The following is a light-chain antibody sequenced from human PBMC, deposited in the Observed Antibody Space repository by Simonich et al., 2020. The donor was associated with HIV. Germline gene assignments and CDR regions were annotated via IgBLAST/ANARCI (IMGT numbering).Light chain of an antibody. CDR3: SSYTSSTTYVL. CDR2: DIS. CDR1: GSDVGVYTY. V-gene: IGLV2-14*01. Sequence: QSALPQPASVSGSPGQSITISCTGTGSDVGVYTYVSWYQQHPGKPPKLMIYDISKRHSGVADRFSGSKSGNTASLTISGLQAEDEADYYCSSYTSSTTYVLFGGGTKLTVL. J-gene: IGLJ2*01.